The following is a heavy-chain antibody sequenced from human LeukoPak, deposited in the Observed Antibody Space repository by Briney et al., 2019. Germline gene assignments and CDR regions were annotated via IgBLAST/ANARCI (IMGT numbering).Heavy chain of an antibody. CDR3: VRRDSSGWNYFVS. D-gene: IGHD6-19*01. Sequence: PSETLSLTCTVSGGSISSYYWSWIRQPPGKGLEWIGYIHYSGSTNHNPSLRSRVTISVDTSNSQFSLKLGSVTVADTAVYYCVRRDSSGWNYFVSGGQGAVVSVS. CDR2: IHYSGST. V-gene: IGHV4-59*08. J-gene: IGHJ4*02. CDR1: GGSISSYY.